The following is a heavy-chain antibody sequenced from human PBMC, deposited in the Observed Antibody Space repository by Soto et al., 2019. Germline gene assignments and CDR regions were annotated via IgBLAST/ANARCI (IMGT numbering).Heavy chain of an antibody. CDR2: ISGSDGTT. Sequence: GGSLRLSCAASGFTFGTYAMSWVCQAPGKGLEWVSSISGSDGTTYYADSVKGRFSISRDKSKNTLYLQINSLRAEDTAIYYCAKLDFWNSYYGLDVWGQGTTVTVSS. D-gene: IGHD3-3*01. V-gene: IGHV3-23*01. CDR1: GFTFGTYA. CDR3: AKLDFWNSYYGLDV. J-gene: IGHJ6*02.